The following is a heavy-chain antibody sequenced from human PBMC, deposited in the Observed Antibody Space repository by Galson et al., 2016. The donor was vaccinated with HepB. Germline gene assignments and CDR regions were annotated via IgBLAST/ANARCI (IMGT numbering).Heavy chain of an antibody. Sequence: SLRLSCAASGFTFSSYGMHWVRQAPGKGLEWVAVIWYDGSNKYYADSVKGRFTISRDNSKNRLFLQMNSLRAVDTAVYYCARGPPFYGSGVGDYWGQGTLVTVSS. J-gene: IGHJ4*02. V-gene: IGHV3-33*01. CDR3: ARGPPFYGSGVGDY. D-gene: IGHD3-10*01. CDR2: IWYDGSNK. CDR1: GFTFSSYG.